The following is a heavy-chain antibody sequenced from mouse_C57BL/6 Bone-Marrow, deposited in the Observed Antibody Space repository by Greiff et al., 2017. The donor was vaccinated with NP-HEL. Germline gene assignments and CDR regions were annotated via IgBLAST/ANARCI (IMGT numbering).Heavy chain of an antibody. CDR2: IYPGDGDT. CDR3: AREDDGYFYAMDY. CDR1: GYAFSSYW. J-gene: IGHJ4*01. Sequence: VQLQESGAELVKPGASVKISCKASGYAFSSYWMNWVKQRPGKGLEWIGQIYPGDGDTNYNGKFKGKATLTADKSSSTAYMQLSSLTSEDSAVYFCAREDDGYFYAMDYWGQGTSVTVSS. V-gene: IGHV1-80*01. D-gene: IGHD2-3*01.